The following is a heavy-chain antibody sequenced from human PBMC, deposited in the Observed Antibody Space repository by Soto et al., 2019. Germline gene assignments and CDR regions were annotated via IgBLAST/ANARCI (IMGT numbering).Heavy chain of an antibody. CDR3: ASMGYHYGSGSYPLDY. CDR1: GGSISSGEYY. J-gene: IGHJ4*02. CDR2: MSNSGST. Sequence: TSETMSLTCTVSGGSISSGEYYWTWIRQPPGKGLEWIGYMSNSGSTHYNPSLKSRVTISLDTSKNQFSLNLRSVTAADTAVYYCASMGYHYGSGSYPLDYWGQGTLVTVSS. D-gene: IGHD3-10*01. V-gene: IGHV4-61*08.